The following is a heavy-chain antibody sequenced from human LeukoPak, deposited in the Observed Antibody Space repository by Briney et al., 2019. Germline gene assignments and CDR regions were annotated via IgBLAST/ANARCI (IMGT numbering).Heavy chain of an antibody. Sequence: ASVKVSCKSSGYTFTGYYMHWVRQAPGQGLEWMGIINPSGGSTSYAQKFQGRVTMTRDMSTSTVYMELSSLRSEDTAVYYCARVRYGYQTVIDYWGQGTLVTVSS. V-gene: IGHV1-46*01. J-gene: IGHJ4*02. CDR1: GYTFTGYY. CDR2: INPSGGST. CDR3: ARVRYGYQTVIDY. D-gene: IGHD5-24*01.